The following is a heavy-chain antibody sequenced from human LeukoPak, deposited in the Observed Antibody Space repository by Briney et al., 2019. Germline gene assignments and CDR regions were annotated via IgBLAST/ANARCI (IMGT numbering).Heavy chain of an antibody. D-gene: IGHD6-13*01. CDR1: GYTFTSYD. V-gene: IGHV1-69*06. Sequence: ASVKVSCKASGYTFTSYDINWVRQAPGQGLEWMGGIIPIFGTANYAQKFQGRVTITADKSTSTAYMELSSLRSEDTAVYYCARDVAAAGHRYYYYYMDVWGKGTTVTVSS. J-gene: IGHJ6*03. CDR3: ARDVAAAGHRYYYYYMDV. CDR2: IIPIFGTA.